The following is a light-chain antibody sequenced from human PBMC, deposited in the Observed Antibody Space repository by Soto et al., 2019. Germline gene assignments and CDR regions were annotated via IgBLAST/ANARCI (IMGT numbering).Light chain of an antibody. CDR3: QQYNSYPIT. Sequence: IQMTQSPSSLYASVGDRVTITFLASQCISNYLALFQQKPGKAPKSMIYAASGLQSGVPSKFSGSGSGTDFTLTISSLQPEDFATYYCQQYNSYPITFGHGTRRALK. V-gene: IGKV1-16*02. CDR2: AAS. CDR1: QCISNY. J-gene: IGKJ5*01.